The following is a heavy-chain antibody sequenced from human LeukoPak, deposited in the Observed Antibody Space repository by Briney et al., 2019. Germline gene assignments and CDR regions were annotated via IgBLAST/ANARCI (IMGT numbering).Heavy chain of an antibody. CDR3: ARFGPGRDLSYLDY. J-gene: IGHJ4*02. V-gene: IGHV3-7*01. CDR2: INQDGSEE. CDR1: GFTFISYW. Sequence: GGSLRLSCAASGFTFISYWMTWVRQAPGKGLEWVASINQDGSEEFYVDSMKGRVTISRNYAKNSLYLQINNLRTEDTAVYYCARFGPGRDLSYLDYWGQGTLVTVSS. D-gene: IGHD3-10*01.